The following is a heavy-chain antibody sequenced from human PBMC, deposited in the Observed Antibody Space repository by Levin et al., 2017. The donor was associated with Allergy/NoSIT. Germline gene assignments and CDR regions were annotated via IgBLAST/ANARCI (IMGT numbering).Heavy chain of an antibody. D-gene: IGHD3-3*01. CDR2: LGIRSDYV. CDR1: GFTFSTYS. Sequence: GASVKVSCAASGFTFSTYSMNWFRQAPGKGLEWVSSLGIRSDYVHYADSLRGRFTVSRDNAKSSLYLQMNSLRVEDTAVYYCARETGATTMFGEVDVWGKGTTVTVSS. CDR3: ARETGATTMFGEVDV. V-gene: IGHV3-21*01. J-gene: IGHJ6*04.